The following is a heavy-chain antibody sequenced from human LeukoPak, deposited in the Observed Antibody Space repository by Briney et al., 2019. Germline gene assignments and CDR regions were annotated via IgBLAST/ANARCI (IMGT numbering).Heavy chain of an antibody. CDR2: IYYSGST. D-gene: IGHD1-1*01. CDR3: ARDLDDGFFDY. Sequence: SQTLSLTCTVSGGSISSGGYYWSWLRQHPGQGLEWIGYIYYSGSTYYNPSLKSRVTKSVDTSKNQFSLKLSSVTAADTAVYYCARDLDDGFFDYWGQGTLVTVSS. J-gene: IGHJ4*02. V-gene: IGHV4-31*03. CDR1: GGSISSGGYY.